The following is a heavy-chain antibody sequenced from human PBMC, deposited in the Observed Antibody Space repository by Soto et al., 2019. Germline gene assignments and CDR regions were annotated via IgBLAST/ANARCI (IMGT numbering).Heavy chain of an antibody. D-gene: IGHD3-3*01. Sequence: ASVKVSCKASGYTFTSYAMHWVRQAPGQRLEWMGWINAGNGNTKYSQKFQGRVTITRDTSASTAYMELSSLRSDDTAVYYCARHHSSGRDVSVLSWGQGPPVT. CDR1: GYTFTSYA. V-gene: IGHV1-3*01. CDR2: INAGNGNT. J-gene: IGHJ5*02. CDR3: ARHHSSGRDVSVLS.